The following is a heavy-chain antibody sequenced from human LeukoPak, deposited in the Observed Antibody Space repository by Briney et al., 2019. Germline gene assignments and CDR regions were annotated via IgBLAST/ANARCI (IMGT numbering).Heavy chain of an antibody. CDR1: GFTISANY. J-gene: IGHJ4*02. CDR3: ATRSSV. V-gene: IGHV3-53*01. Sequence: GGSLRLSCAASGFTISANYMSWVRQAPGKGLEWVSDIYSGGSTYYTDSVKGRFTISRDKSKNTLYLQMNSLRAEDTAVYYCATRSSVWGQGTLVTVSS. D-gene: IGHD6-19*01. CDR2: IYSGGST.